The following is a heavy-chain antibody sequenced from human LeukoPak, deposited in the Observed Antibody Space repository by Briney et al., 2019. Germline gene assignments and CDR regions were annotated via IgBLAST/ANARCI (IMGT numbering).Heavy chain of an antibody. J-gene: IGHJ4*02. CDR3: ARWSGIAVAGTPQPYYFDY. V-gene: IGHV4-4*02. D-gene: IGHD6-19*01. CDR1: GGSISSSNW. CDR2: IYHSGST. Sequence: SGTLSLTCAVSGGSISSSNWWSWVRQPPGKGLEWIGEIYHSGSTNYNPSLKSRVTISVDKSKNQFSLKLSSVTAADTAVYYCARWSGIAVAGTPQPYYFDYWGQGTLVTVSS.